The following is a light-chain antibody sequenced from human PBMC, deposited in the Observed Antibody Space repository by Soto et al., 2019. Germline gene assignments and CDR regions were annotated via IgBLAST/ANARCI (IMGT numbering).Light chain of an antibody. CDR1: SSDVGGYEY. J-gene: IGLJ1*01. CDR2: AVS. Sequence: QSVLTQPPSASGTPGQSVTISCTGTSSDVGGYEYVSWYQQYPGKAPKLMIYAVSKRPSGVPDRFSGSKSGNTASLTVSGLQAEDEADYYCSSYAGSNNYVFGTGTKVTVL. CDR3: SSYAGSNNYV. V-gene: IGLV2-8*01.